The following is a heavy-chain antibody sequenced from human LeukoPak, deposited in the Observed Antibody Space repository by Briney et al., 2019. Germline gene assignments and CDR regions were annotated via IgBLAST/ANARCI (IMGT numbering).Heavy chain of an antibody. CDR3: AKERGPRSAFDY. CDR2: ISNDGSDK. V-gene: IGHV3-30*18. J-gene: IGHJ4*02. Sequence: PGGSLRLSCEASGFTFNNYWMHWVRQAPGKGLEWVAVISNDGSDKYYVDSVKGRFTISRDNSKNTLYLQMNSLRTEDTAVYYCAKERGPRSAFDYWGQGTLVSVSS. CDR1: GFTFNNYW.